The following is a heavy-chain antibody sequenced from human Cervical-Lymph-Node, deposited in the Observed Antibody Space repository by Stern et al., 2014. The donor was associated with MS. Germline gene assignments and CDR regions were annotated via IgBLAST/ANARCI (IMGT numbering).Heavy chain of an antibody. Sequence: QVQLVQSGSEVKKPGASVKVSCKGSGNTFTSYGINWVRQAPGQGLEWMGWINTNTGKSTYAQGFTGRFVFSLDTSVSTAYLQISSPQAEDNAVYYCATSSLWIVEISRTGPGVNDYGMDVWGQGTTVTVSS. J-gene: IGHJ6*02. CDR2: INTNTGKS. CDR3: ATSSLWIVEISRTGPGVNDYGMDV. D-gene: IGHD1-26*01. V-gene: IGHV7-4-1*02. CDR1: GNTFTSYG.